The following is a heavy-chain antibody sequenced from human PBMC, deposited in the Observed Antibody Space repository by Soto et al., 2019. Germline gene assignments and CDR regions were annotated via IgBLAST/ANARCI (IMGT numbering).Heavy chain of an antibody. CDR2: IYYSGST. V-gene: IGHV4-39*01. J-gene: IGHJ4*02. CDR3: ARLVDSSSLGLIDY. CDR1: GGSISSSSYY. D-gene: IGHD6-6*01. Sequence: PSETLSLTCTVSGGSISSSSYYWGWIRQPPGKGLEWIGSIYYSGSTYYNPSLKSRVTISVDTSKNQFSLKLSSVTAADTAVYYCARLVDSSSLGLIDYWGQGTLVTVSS.